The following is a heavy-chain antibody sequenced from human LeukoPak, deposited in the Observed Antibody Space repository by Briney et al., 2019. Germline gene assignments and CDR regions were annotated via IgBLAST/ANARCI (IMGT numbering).Heavy chain of an antibody. CDR3: AAAPGIAARPSGDL. D-gene: IGHD6-13*01. Sequence: PGGSLRLSCAASGFTFSSYAMSWVRQAPGKGLEWVSAISGSGGSTYYAVSVKGRFTISRDNSKNTLYLQMNSLRAEDTAVYYCAAAPGIAARPSGDLWGRGTLVTVSS. V-gene: IGHV3-23*01. CDR2: ISGSGGST. J-gene: IGHJ2*01. CDR1: GFTFSSYA.